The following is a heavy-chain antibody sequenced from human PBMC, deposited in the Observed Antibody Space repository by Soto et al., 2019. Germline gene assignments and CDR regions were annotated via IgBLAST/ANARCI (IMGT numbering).Heavy chain of an antibody. J-gene: IGHJ3*01. CDR2: IYHGGST. CDR3: ARERDSIFDV. D-gene: IGHD2-21*01. V-gene: IGHV4-4*02. Sequence: QVQLQESGPGLVKPSGTLSLTCTVTNGSMSSDNWWSWVRQPPVRGLEWIGEIYHGGSTNYNPSLMNRLSISVARSRKQFYLRLSSVTAADTAVYYCARERDSIFDVWGQGTLVTVSS. CDR1: NGSMSSDNW.